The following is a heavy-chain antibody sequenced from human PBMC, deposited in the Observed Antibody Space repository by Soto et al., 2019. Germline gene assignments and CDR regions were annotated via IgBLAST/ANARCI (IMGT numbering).Heavy chain of an antibody. V-gene: IGHV4-59*08. J-gene: IGHJ3*02. Sequence: QVQLQESGPGLVKPSETLSLTCTVSGGSISSYYWSWIRQPPGKGLEWIGYIYYSGSTNYNPSLKSRVTISVDTSKNQFSLKLSSVTAADTAVYYCARRGYDSSGYYLGDAFDIWGQGTMVTVS. CDR1: GGSISSYY. CDR2: IYYSGST. D-gene: IGHD3-22*01. CDR3: ARRGYDSSGYYLGDAFDI.